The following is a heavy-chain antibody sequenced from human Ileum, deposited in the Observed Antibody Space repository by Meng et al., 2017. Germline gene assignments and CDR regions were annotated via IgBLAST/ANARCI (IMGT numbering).Heavy chain of an antibody. Sequence: QLQLQESGPGLVKPSETLSLTCTVSGGSITSRSYYWGWIRQPPAQGLGWVGNIEYGGSTYYSPSLKSRVTISVETSKNQFSLKRTSVTGAETAVYYWAATPGHSYGYGVDYWGQGTLVTVSS. CDR3: AATPGHSYGYGVDY. CDR1: GGSITSRSYY. J-gene: IGHJ4*02. V-gene: IGHV4-39*01. D-gene: IGHD5-18*01. CDR2: IEYGGST.